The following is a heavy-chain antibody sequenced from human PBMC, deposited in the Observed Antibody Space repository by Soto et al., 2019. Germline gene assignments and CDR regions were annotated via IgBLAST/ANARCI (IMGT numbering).Heavy chain of an antibody. V-gene: IGHV1-2*02. CDR2: INPNGGGT. Sequence: GASVKVSCKASGYTFTAYYIHWVRQAPGQGLEWMGWINPNGGGTKYAQKFQGRVTMTRDTSINTAYMELTRLTSDDTAVYYCASAVHTMIQGVRFRVDKCGRGTRVTVSS. CDR1: GYTFTAYY. D-gene: IGHD3-10*01. CDR3: ASAVHTMIQGVRFRVDK. J-gene: IGHJ4*02.